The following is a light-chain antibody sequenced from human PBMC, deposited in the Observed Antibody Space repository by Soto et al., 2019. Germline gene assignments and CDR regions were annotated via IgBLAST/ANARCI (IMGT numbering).Light chain of an antibody. CDR1: QSVSSSY. V-gene: IGKV3-20*01. J-gene: IGKJ2*01. CDR3: QQYDSSPPPYT. CDR2: GAS. Sequence: EIVLTQSPGTLSLSPGERATLSCRASQSVSSSYLAWYQQKPGQAPRLLIYGASSRATGIPDRYSGSGSGTDVTLTISRLEPEDFAVYYCQQYDSSPPPYTFGQGTKLEIK.